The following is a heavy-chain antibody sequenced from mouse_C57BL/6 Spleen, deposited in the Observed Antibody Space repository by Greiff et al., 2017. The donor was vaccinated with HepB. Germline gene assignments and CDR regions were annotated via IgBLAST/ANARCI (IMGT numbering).Heavy chain of an antibody. CDR3: ARSATTVPGWFAY. CDR1: GYSFTGYF. J-gene: IGHJ3*01. CDR2: INPYNGDT. Sequence: EVQVVESGPELVKPGDSVKISCKASGYSFTGYFMNWVMQSHGKSLEWIGRINPYNGDTFYNQKFKGKATLTVDKSSSTAHMELRSLTSEDSAVYYCARSATTVPGWFAYWGQGTLVTVSA. V-gene: IGHV1-20*01. D-gene: IGHD1-1*01.